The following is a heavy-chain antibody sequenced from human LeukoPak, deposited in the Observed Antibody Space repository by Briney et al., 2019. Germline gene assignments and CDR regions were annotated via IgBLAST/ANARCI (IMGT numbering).Heavy chain of an antibody. V-gene: IGHV4-59*01. CDR1: GGSISSYY. D-gene: IGHD3-10*01. Sequence: SETLSLTCTVSGGSISSYYWSWIRQPPGKGLEWIGYISYSGSANYNPSLKSRVTMSVDTSKNQFSLKLSSVTAADTAVYYCARGAAYYLAFDIWGQGTMVTVSS. J-gene: IGHJ3*02. CDR2: ISYSGSA. CDR3: ARGAAYYLAFDI.